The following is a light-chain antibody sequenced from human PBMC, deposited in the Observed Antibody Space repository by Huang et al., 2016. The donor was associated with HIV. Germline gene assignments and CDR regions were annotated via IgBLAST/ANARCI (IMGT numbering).Light chain of an antibody. Sequence: EIVLTQSPATLSLSPGERATLSCRASQRVSSYLAWYQKKPGQAPRLLIYDASNRATGIPARFSCSGSGTDFTLTISSLEPEDFAVYYCQQRTNWPPTITFGGGTKVQIK. CDR1: QRVSSY. CDR3: QQRTNWPPTIT. V-gene: IGKV3-11*01. CDR2: DAS. J-gene: IGKJ4*01.